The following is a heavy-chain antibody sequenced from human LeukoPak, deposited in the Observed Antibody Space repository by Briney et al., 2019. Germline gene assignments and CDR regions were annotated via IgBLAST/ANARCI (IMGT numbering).Heavy chain of an antibody. V-gene: IGHV3-13*01. CDR1: GFTFSSYD. J-gene: IGHJ6*02. Sequence: PGGSLRLSCAASGFTFSSYDMHWVRQATGKGLEWVSAIGTAGDTYYPGSVKGRFTISRENAKNSLYLQMNSLRAGDTAVYYCARAGPITMVRGVGSLPYYYGMDVWGQGTTVTVSS. CDR2: IGTAGDT. CDR3: ARAGPITMVRGVGSLPYYYGMDV. D-gene: IGHD3-10*01.